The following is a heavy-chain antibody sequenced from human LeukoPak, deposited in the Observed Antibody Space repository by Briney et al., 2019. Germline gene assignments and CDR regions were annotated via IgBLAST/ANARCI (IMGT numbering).Heavy chain of an antibody. J-gene: IGHJ4*02. CDR3: TTGSPIAR. CDR2: IKSKTDGGTT. D-gene: IGHD3-22*01. CDR1: GFTFSNAW. V-gene: IGHV3-15*01. Sequence: GGSLRLSCAASGFTFSNAWMSWVRQAPGKGLEWVSRIKSKTDGGTTDYAAPVKGRFTISRDDSKNTLYLQMNSLKTEDTAVYYCTTGSPIARWGQGTLVTVSS.